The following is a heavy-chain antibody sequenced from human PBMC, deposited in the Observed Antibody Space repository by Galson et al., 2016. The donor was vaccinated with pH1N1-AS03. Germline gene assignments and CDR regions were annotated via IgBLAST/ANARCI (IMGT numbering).Heavy chain of an antibody. V-gene: IGHV3-11*06. CDR2: ISSGSTYT. J-gene: IGHJ5*02. CDR3: AKDPASGEVWDIFGALNWFDP. D-gene: IGHD1-26*01. Sequence: SLRLSCAAPGFTLSDYYMSWIRQAPGKGLEWVSYISSGSTYTNYADSVKGRFTISRDNGKNSVYLQMNSLRAEDTAVYYCAKDPASGEVWDIFGALNWFDPWGQGTLVTVSS. CDR1: GFTLSDYY.